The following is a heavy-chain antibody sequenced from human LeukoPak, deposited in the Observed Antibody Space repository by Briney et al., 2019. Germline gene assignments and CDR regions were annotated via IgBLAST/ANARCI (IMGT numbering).Heavy chain of an antibody. CDR1: GFTFSSYG. CDR3: AKDWRWELLEGAFNV. CDR2: ISYDGSNK. J-gene: IGHJ3*01. Sequence: PGGSLRLSCAASGFTFSSYGMHWVRQAPGKGLEWVAVISYDGSNKYYADSVKGRFTISRDNSKEMVYLQMNNLRIEDTAVYYCAKDWRWELLEGAFNVWGQGTMVTVSA. V-gene: IGHV3-30*18. D-gene: IGHD2-15*01.